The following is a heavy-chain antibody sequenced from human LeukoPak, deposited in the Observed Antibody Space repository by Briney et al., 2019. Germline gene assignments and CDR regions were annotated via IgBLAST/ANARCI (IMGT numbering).Heavy chain of an antibody. CDR2: ISPYNGNT. Sequence: GASVKVSCKASGYTFTSYGVTWVRQAPGQRPEWMGWISPYNGNTNYAQKFQGRVTMTTDTSTSTTCMELRSLRSDDTAVYYCARHYDGSGSTLDYWGQGTLVTVSS. CDR1: GYTFTSYG. V-gene: IGHV1-18*04. J-gene: IGHJ4*02. CDR3: ARHYDGSGSTLDY. D-gene: IGHD3-22*01.